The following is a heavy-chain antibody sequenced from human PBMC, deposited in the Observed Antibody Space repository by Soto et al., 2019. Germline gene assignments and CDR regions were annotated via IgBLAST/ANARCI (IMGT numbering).Heavy chain of an antibody. D-gene: IGHD5-12*01. CDR1: GGTFSSYA. Sequence: GASVKVSCKASGGTFSSYAISWVRQAPGQGLEWMGGIIPIFGTANYAQKFQGRVTITADKSTSTAYMELSSLRSEDTAVYYCARAPKMATINYFDYWGQGTLVTVSA. CDR2: IIPIFGTA. CDR3: ARAPKMATINYFDY. J-gene: IGHJ4*02. V-gene: IGHV1-69*06.